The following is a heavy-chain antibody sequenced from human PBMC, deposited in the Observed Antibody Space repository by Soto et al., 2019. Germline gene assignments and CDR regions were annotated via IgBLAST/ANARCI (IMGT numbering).Heavy chain of an antibody. V-gene: IGHV4-34*01. D-gene: IGHD2-2*01. CDR1: GGSFSGYY. CDR2: INHSGST. Sequence: SETLSLTCAVYGGSFSGYYWSWIRQPPGKGLEWIGEINHSGSTNYNPSLKSRVTISVDTSKNQFSLKLSSVTAADTAVYYCARVGSYRYQGSDYYYYGMDVWGQGTTVTVSS. CDR3: ARVGSYRYQGSDYYYYGMDV. J-gene: IGHJ6*02.